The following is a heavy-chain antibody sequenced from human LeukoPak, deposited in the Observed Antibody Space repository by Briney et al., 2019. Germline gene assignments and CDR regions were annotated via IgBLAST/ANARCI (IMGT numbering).Heavy chain of an antibody. Sequence: GASVKVSCKASGYTFTGYYMHWVRQAPGQGLEWMGWINPNSGGTNYAQKFQGRVTMTGDTSISTAYMELSRLRSDDTAVYYCAREFRIAARPGYFDYWGQGTLVTVSS. CDR2: INPNSGGT. CDR3: AREFRIAARPGYFDY. CDR1: GYTFTGYY. J-gene: IGHJ4*02. V-gene: IGHV1-2*02. D-gene: IGHD6-6*01.